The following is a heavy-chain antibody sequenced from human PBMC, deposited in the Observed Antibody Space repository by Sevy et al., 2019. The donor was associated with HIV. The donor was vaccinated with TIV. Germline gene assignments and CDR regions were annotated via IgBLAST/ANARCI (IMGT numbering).Heavy chain of an antibody. J-gene: IGHJ4*02. Sequence: GGSLRLSCVASGFTFSRYSMNWVRQAPGKGLEWVSNIGSTGPNIYYADSVKGRFTISRDNAKNSLYLQMNSLREEDTAVYDCARPGGGWFEFDSWGQGTLVTVSS. V-gene: IGHV3-48*02. CDR2: IGSTGPNI. D-gene: IGHD6-19*01. CDR1: GFTFSRYS. CDR3: ARPGGGWFEFDS.